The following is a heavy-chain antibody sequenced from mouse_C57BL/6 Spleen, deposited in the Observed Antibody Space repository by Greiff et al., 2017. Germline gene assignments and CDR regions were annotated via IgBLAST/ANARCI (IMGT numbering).Heavy chain of an antibody. CDR2: IYPSDSET. V-gene: IGHV1-61*01. J-gene: IGHJ1*03. CDR3: ARDITTDWYFGV. Sequence: QVQLQQPGAELVRPGSSVKLSCKASGYTFTSYWMDWVKQRPGQGLEWIGNIYPSDSETHYNQKFKDKATLTVDKSSSTAYMQLSSLTSEDSAVYYCARDITTDWYFGVWGTGTTVTVSS. D-gene: IGHD1-1*01. CDR1: GYTFTSYW.